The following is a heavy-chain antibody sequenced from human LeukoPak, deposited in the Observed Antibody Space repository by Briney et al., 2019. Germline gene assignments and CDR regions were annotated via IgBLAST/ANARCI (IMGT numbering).Heavy chain of an antibody. J-gene: IGHJ3*02. CDR1: GYSFTNYW. CDR3: ARPPIKRPEPGHDAFDI. Sequence: GESLKISCKGSGYSFTNYWIGWVRQMPGKGLEWMGIIYPGDSDTRYSPSFQGQVTISADKSISTAYLQWSSLKASDTAMYYCARPPIKRPEPGHDAFDIWGQGTMVTVSS. D-gene: IGHD1-14*01. V-gene: IGHV5-51*01. CDR2: IYPGDSDT.